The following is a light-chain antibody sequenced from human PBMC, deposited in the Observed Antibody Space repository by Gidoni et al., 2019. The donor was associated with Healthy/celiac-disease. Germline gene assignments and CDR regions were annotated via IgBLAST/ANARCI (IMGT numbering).Light chain of an antibody. Sequence: DIQMTQSPTTLSASVGDRVTITCRASQSISSWLDWYQQKPGKAPKLLIYKASSLESGVPSRVSGSGSGTEFTLTISSLQPDDFATYYCKQYKSYTYTFGQGTKLEIK. CDR1: QSISSW. J-gene: IGKJ2*01. V-gene: IGKV1-5*03. CDR2: KAS. CDR3: KQYKSYTYT.